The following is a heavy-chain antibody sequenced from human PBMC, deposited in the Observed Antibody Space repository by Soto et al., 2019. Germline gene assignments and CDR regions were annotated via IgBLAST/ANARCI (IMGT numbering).Heavy chain of an antibody. CDR2: VSGNKGAS. D-gene: IGHD2-2*01. CDR1: GYTSADFG. Sequence: ASVKVSCKASGYTSADFGISWVRLAPGQGLEWMGWVSGNKGASNPAPKVQGRITMTLDTSTGVSYMALRSLRSDDTAIYYCVRDQKYFRVNGNWFDSWGQGTLVTVSS. CDR3: VRDQKYFRVNGNWFDS. V-gene: IGHV1-18*04. J-gene: IGHJ5*01.